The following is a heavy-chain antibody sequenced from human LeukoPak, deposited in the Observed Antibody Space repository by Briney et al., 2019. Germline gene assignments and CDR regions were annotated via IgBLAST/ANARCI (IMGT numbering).Heavy chain of an antibody. CDR3: VRFSHDSGSCPNWYFDI. CDR2: IYYSGRT. CDR1: GGSISPYY. D-gene: IGHD5-12*01. J-gene: IGHJ2*01. Sequence: PSETLSLTCSVSGGSISPYYWSWIRQPPGKGLEWIGWIYYSGRTTYNPSLKSRVTISVDTSKNQFSLNLSSVTAADTAVYYCVRFSHDSGSCPNWYFDIWGRGTPVTVSS. V-gene: IGHV4-59*01.